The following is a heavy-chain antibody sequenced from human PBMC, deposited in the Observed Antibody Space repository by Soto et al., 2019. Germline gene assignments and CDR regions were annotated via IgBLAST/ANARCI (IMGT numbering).Heavy chain of an antibody. D-gene: IGHD1-1*01. CDR2: ISAYNGNT. V-gene: IGHV1-18*04. Sequence: GASVKVSCKASGYTFTSYGISWVRQAPGQGLEWMGWISAYNGNTNYAQKLQGRVTMTTDTSTSTAYMELRSLRSDDTAVYYCAGDPISEVQQARDPAFDIWGQGTMVTVSS. CDR1: GYTFTSYG. CDR3: AGDPISEVQQARDPAFDI. J-gene: IGHJ3*02.